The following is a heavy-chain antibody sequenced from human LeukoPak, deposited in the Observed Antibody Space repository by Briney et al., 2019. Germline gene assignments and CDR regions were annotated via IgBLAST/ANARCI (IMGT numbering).Heavy chain of an antibody. D-gene: IGHD1-26*01. CDR3: ARAFFPTVGAYDY. CDR2: ISWNSGSI. V-gene: IGHV3-9*01. CDR1: GFTFDDYA. Sequence: GGSLRLSCAASGFTFDDYAMHWVRQAPGKGLEWVSGISWNSGSIGYADSVKGRFTISRDNAKNSLYLQMNSLRAEDTASYYCARAFFPTVGAYDYWGQGTLVTVSS. J-gene: IGHJ4*02.